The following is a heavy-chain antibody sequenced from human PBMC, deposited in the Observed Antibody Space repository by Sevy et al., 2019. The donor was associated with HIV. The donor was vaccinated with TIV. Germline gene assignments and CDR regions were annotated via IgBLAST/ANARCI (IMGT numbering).Heavy chain of an antibody. V-gene: IGHV4-59*01. J-gene: IGHJ6*02. Sequence: SETLSLTCTVSGGSISSYYRSWIRQPPGKGLEWIGYIYYSGSTNYNPSLKSRVTISVDTSKNQFSLKLSSVTAADTAVYYCARDRGGYSSSWSPPYYYYGMDVWGQGTTVTVSS. CDR3: ARDRGGYSSSWSPPYYYYGMDV. D-gene: IGHD6-13*01. CDR1: GGSISSYY. CDR2: IYYSGST.